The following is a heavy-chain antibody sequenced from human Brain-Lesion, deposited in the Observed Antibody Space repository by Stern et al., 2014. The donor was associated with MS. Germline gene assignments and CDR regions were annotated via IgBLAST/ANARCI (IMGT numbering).Heavy chain of an antibody. CDR3: ARDVGGAFDY. CDR2: INHSGRL. CDR1: GGSFSGYY. V-gene: IGHV4-34*01. Sequence: QVQLQQWGAGLLKPSETLSLTCGVYGGSFSGYYWTWIRQPPGKGLEWIGEINHSGRLNYNPSLESRITMSVDTSKHQLSLRLSSATAADTAVYYCARDVGGAFDYWGQGTLVTVSS. J-gene: IGHJ4*02. D-gene: IGHD2-21*01.